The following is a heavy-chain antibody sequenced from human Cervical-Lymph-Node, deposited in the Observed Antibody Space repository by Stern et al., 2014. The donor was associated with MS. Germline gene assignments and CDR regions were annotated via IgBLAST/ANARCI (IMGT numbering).Heavy chain of an antibody. J-gene: IGHJ6*02. V-gene: IGHV3-21*02. CDR1: GFTFSTYS. Sequence: EVQLVESGGGLVKPGGSLRLSCAASGFTFSTYSMTWVRQAPGQGLEWVSSITGSGSYIYYADVVKGRFTISRDNAENSLYLQMNSLRVEDTAVYYCARDATMGKYYGLDVWGQGTTVTVSS. D-gene: IGHD7-27*01. CDR3: ARDATMGKYYGLDV. CDR2: ITGSGSYI.